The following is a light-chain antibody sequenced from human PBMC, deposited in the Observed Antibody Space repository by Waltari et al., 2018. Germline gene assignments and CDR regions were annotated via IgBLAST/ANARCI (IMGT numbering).Light chain of an antibody. J-gene: IGLJ1*01. Sequence: QSALTQPRSVSGSPGQSVTISCTGTSSDVGGYNYVSWYQQPPGKAPKLMIYDVSKRPSGVPDRFPGSKSGNTASLTISGLQAEDEADYYCCSYAGSYTYVFGTGTKVTFL. CDR3: CSYAGSYTYV. CDR1: SSDVGGYNY. CDR2: DVS. V-gene: IGLV2-11*01.